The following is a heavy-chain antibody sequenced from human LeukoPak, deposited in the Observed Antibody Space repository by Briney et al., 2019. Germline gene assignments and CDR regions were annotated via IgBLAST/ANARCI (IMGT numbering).Heavy chain of an antibody. CDR2: INPNSGGT. CDR1: GYTFTSYG. Sequence: ASVKVSCKASGYTFTSYGISWVRQAPGQGLEWMGWINPNSGGTNYAQKFQGRVTMTRDTSITTVYMELSRLRSDETAVFYCASFEVGAWGQGTLVTVSS. J-gene: IGHJ5*02. CDR3: ASFEVGA. D-gene: IGHD3-10*01. V-gene: IGHV1-2*02.